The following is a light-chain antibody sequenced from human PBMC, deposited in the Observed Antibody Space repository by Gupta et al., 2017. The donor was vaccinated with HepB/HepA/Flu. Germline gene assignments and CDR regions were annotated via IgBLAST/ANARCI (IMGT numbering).Light chain of an antibody. CDR2: DVS. CDR1: SSDVGGYNY. CDR3: SSYTSSSTLEGYV. Sequence: QSALTQPASVSGSPGQSITISCPGTSSDVGGYNYVSWYQQHPGKAPKLMIYDVSNRPSGVSNRFSGSKSGNTASLTISGLQAEDEADYYCSSYTSSSTLEGYVFGTGTKVTVL. V-gene: IGLV2-14*01. J-gene: IGLJ1*01.